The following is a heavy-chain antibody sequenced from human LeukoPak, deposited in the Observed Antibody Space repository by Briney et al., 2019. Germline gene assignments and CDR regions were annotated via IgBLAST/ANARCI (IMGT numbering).Heavy chain of an antibody. CDR1: GFSFSSHS. V-gene: IGHV3-48*01. Sequence: PAGGSLRLSCEASGFSFSSHSMNWVRQAPGKGLEWVSYISSGSETKYYADSVKGRFTISRDNSKNTLYLQMNSLRAEDTAVYYCARDPTFGGYSGYYDAFDIWGQGTMVTVSS. CDR2: ISSGSETK. J-gene: IGHJ3*02. D-gene: IGHD5-12*01. CDR3: ARDPTFGGYSGYYDAFDI.